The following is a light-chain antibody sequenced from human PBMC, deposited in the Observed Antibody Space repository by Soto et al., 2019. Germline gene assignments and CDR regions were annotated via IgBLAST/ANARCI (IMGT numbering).Light chain of an antibody. CDR2: EVS. V-gene: IGLV2-14*01. J-gene: IGLJ2*01. CDR3: SSYTGSSINTVV. Sequence: QSALTQPASVSGSPGQSITISCTGTSSDFGAYNYVSWYQQHPGKAPKLMIYEVSNRPSGVSNRFSGSKSGNTASLTISGLQAEDEADYYCSSYTGSSINTVVFGGGTKLTVL. CDR1: SSDFGAYNY.